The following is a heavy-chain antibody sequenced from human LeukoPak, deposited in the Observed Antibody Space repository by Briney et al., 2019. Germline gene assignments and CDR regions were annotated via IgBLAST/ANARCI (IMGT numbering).Heavy chain of an antibody. J-gene: IGHJ4*02. D-gene: IGHD3-9*01. CDR1: GFTFSSYA. Sequence: GGSLRLSCAASGFTFSSYAMSWVRQAPGKGLEWVSAISGSGGSTYYADSVKGRFTISRDNSKNTLYLQMNSLRAEDAAVYYCAKHGSYYDILTGPDYWGQGTLVTVSS. V-gene: IGHV3-23*01. CDR2: ISGSGGST. CDR3: AKHGSYYDILTGPDY.